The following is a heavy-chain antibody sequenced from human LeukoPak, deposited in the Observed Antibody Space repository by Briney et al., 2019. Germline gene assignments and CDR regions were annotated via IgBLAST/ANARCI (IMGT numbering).Heavy chain of an antibody. J-gene: IGHJ4*02. CDR1: GFTFSRYS. V-gene: IGHV3-20*04. CDR2: IDWNGGST. D-gene: IGHD2-8*01. CDR3: ARDRSPYCTNGVCYLDYFDY. Sequence: GGSLRLSCAASGFTFSRYSMHWVRQAPGKGLEWVSGIDWNGGSTGYADSVKGRFTISRDNAKNSLYLQMNSLRAEDTALYYCARDRSPYCTNGVCYLDYFDYWGQGTLVTVSS.